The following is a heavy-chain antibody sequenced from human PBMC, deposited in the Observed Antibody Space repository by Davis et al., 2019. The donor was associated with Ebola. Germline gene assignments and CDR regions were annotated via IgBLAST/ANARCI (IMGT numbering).Heavy chain of an antibody. CDR1: GDTFRRHG. CDR3: TTPGGQDSGYDVFDI. Sequence: SVKVSCKTSGDTFRRHGISWVRQAPGQGLEWLGGVIPILGITNRSQKFRGRLTITADESTTTVYMELNSLRSEDTALYYCTTPGGQDSGYDVFDIWGQGTMVTVSS. CDR2: VIPILGIT. J-gene: IGHJ3*02. V-gene: IGHV1-69*10. D-gene: IGHD5-12*01.